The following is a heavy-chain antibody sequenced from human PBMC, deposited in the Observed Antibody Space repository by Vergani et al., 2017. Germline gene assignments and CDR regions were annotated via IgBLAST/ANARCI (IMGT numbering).Heavy chain of an antibody. CDR3: ARVDTQVPATSHFYYMDV. J-gene: IGHJ6*03. CDR1: GASVTIGSQY. V-gene: IGHV4-61*02. CDR2: IFAGGST. Sequence: QVHLEESGPRLVRPSETLSVLCSVSGASVTIGSQYWTWLRQPAGKGLEWIGHIFAGGSTDYNPSLKSRVTISLDKSRNEFSLKLRSVTAADTAVYYCARVDTQVPATSHFYYMDVWGKGTTVVVSS. D-gene: IGHD6-25*01.